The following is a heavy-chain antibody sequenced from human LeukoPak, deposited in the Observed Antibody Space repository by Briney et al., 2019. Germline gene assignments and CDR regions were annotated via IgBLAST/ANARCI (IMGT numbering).Heavy chain of an antibody. V-gene: IGHV4-39*07. Sequence: RPSETLSLTCTVSDGSISSSSYYWGWIRQPPGKGLEWIGSIYYSGSTYYNPSLKSRVTISVDTSKNQFSLKLSSVTAADTAVYYCARDRPGSYYAFDIWGQGTMVTVSS. CDR1: DGSISSSSYY. J-gene: IGHJ3*02. CDR2: IYYSGST. CDR3: ARDRPGSYYAFDI. D-gene: IGHD1-26*01.